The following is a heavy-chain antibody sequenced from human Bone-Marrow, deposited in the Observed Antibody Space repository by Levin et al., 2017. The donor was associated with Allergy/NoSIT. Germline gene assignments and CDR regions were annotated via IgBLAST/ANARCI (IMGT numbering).Heavy chain of an antibody. D-gene: IGHD6-13*01. J-gene: IGHJ3*01. V-gene: IGHV3-9*01. CDR2: ISWNSGSR. CDR1: GFRFGDTA. Sequence: LSLTCAASGFRFGDTAMHWVRQAPGKDPEWVSSISWNSGSRGYADSVRCRFPLSRDNARSSLSLQTNSLRPEETALYYCVKGSSSSGYDDDFAVWGRGTMVTVSS. CDR3: VKGSSSSGYDDDFAV.